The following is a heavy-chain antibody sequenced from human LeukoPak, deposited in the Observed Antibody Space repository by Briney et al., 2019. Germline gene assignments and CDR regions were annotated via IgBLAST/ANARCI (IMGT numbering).Heavy chain of an antibody. CDR2: ISSSGSTI. CDR1: GFTFSSYE. Sequence: PGGSLRLSCAASGFTFSSYEMNWVRQAPGKGLEWVSYISSSGSTIYYADSVKGRFTISRDNAKNSLYLQMNSLRAEDTAVYYCARRGGQDWYHYYYYMDVWGKGTTVTVSS. D-gene: IGHD3-9*01. J-gene: IGHJ6*03. V-gene: IGHV3-48*03. CDR3: ARRGGQDWYHYYYYMDV.